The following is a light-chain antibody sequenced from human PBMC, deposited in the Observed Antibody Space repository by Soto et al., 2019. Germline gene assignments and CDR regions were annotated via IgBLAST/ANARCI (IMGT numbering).Light chain of an antibody. CDR3: QVWDISSDHYV. Sequence: SYELTQPPSVSVAPGQTARITCGGNNIGSKSVYWYQQKPGQAPVLVVSDASDRPSGIPERFSGSNSGNTATLIISRVEAGDEADYYCQVWDISSDHYVFGIGTQLTVL. CDR1: NIGSKS. J-gene: IGLJ7*01. V-gene: IGLV3-21*02. CDR2: DAS.